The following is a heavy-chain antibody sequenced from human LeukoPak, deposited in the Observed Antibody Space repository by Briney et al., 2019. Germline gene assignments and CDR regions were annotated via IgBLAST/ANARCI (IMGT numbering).Heavy chain of an antibody. CDR3: ARDLTVGPTTDYFDC. V-gene: IGHV3-7*01. J-gene: IGHJ4*02. Sequence: GGSLRLSCAASGFTFSSYGMSWVRQAPGKGLEWVANINRDGSEKYYLDSVRGRFTIPRDNAKNSLYLQMDSLRAEDTAVYYCARDLTVGPTTDYFDCWGQGTLVTVSS. CDR1: GFTFSSYG. CDR2: INRDGSEK. D-gene: IGHD1-26*01.